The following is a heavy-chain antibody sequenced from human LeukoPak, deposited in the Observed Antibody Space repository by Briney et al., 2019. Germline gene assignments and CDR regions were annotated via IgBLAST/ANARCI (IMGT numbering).Heavy chain of an antibody. CDR1: GFTFSSYW. D-gene: IGHD1-26*01. CDR2: INSDGSST. V-gene: IGHV3-74*01. CDR3: ARDYSGSYYSGNFQH. Sequence: GGSLRLSCAASGFTFSSYWMHWVRQAPGKGLVWVSRINSDGSSTSYADSVKGRFTISRDNAKNTLYLQMNSLRAEDTAVNYCARDYSGSYYSGNFQHWGQGTLVTVSS. J-gene: IGHJ1*01.